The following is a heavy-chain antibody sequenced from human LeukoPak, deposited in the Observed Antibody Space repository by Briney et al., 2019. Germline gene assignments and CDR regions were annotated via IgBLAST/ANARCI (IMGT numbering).Heavy chain of an antibody. CDR3: ARSFRGVTTKSYYFDY. Sequence: PGGSLRLSCAASGFTFSTYAMSWVRQAPGKGLEWVSGISHGGGDTYYADSVKGRFTNSRDNSKNTLYLQMDSLRAEDTAVYYCARSFRGVTTKSYYFDYWGQGTLVTVSS. CDR1: GFTFSTYA. D-gene: IGHD2-21*02. V-gene: IGHV3-23*01. CDR2: ISHGGGDT. J-gene: IGHJ4*02.